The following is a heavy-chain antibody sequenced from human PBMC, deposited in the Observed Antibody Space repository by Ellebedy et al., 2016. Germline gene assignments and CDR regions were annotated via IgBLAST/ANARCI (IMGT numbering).Heavy chain of an antibody. CDR2: IFHSGST. Sequence: SETLSLXXTVSGDSVSSGRYYCSWIRQPPGKGLEWIGYIFHSGSTNNNPSLNSRVTLSIDTSKNHFSLRLNSVTAADTAVYYCARYNPVRGDFAYWGQGTLVTVSS. V-gene: IGHV4-61*03. D-gene: IGHD1-1*01. CDR1: GDSVSSGRYY. J-gene: IGHJ4*02. CDR3: ARYNPVRGDFAY.